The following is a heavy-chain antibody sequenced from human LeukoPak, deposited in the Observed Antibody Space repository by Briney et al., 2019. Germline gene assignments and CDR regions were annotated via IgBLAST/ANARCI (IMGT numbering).Heavy chain of an antibody. V-gene: IGHV4-59*12. Sequence: PSETLSLTCTVSGGSMNSYHWTWIRQPPGKGLEWIGYVHSSGSTKYNPSLDSRLTISVDTSTNQFSLKLSSVTAADTAVYYCARDDSSGWPYFDYWGQGTLVTVSS. CDR3: ARDDSSGWPYFDY. CDR1: GGSMNSYH. CDR2: VHSSGST. J-gene: IGHJ4*02. D-gene: IGHD6-19*01.